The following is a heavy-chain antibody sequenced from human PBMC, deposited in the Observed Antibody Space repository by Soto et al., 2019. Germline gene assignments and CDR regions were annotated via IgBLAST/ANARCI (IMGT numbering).Heavy chain of an antibody. V-gene: IGHV3-21*01. Sequence: EVQLVESGGGLVKPGGSLRLSCAASGFTFSSYSMNWVRQAPGKGREWVSSISSSSSYIYYADSVKGRFTISRDNAKNSLYLQMNSLRAEDTAVYYCARDLRKGTPSASTVTTGYYYYGMDVWGQGTTVTVSS. D-gene: IGHD4-17*01. CDR1: GFTFSSYS. CDR2: ISSSSSYI. J-gene: IGHJ6*02. CDR3: ARDLRKGTPSASTVTTGYYYYGMDV.